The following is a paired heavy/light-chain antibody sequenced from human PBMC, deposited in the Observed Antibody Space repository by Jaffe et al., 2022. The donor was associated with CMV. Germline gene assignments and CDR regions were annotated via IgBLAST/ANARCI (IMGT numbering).Light chain of an antibody. Sequence: QSVLTQPPSVSAAPGQKVTISCSASSSNIANNYVSWYQQLPRTAPKLLIYENNKRPSGIPDRFSGSKSGTSATLGITGLQTGDEADYYCGIWDSSLSAGQVFGGGTKLTVL. J-gene: IGLJ2*01. CDR3: GIWDSSLSAGQV. CDR1: SSNIANNY. V-gene: IGLV1-51*02. CDR2: ENN.
Heavy chain of an antibody. CDR2: LSFDGVYK. CDR1: GFTFSTYG. D-gene: IGHD6-19*01. Sequence: QVQLVESGGGVVQPGTSLRLSCAASGFTFSTYGMHWVRQAPGKGLEWVAVLSFDGVYKYYADSVKGRFTISRDNSKNTLYLQMSSLRAEDTAVYYCAKDLGSGWSSNQYYGMDVWGQGTTVTVSS. J-gene: IGHJ6*02. V-gene: IGHV3-30*18. CDR3: AKDLGSGWSSNQYYGMDV.